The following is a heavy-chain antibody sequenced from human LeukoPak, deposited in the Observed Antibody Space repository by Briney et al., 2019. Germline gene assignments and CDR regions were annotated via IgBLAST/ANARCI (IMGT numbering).Heavy chain of an antibody. CDR1: GFTFGNYW. V-gene: IGHV3-7*01. CDR3: ARAGQAARDAGLNFDP. J-gene: IGHJ5*02. D-gene: IGHD2-15*01. CDR2: IKQDGNEK. Sequence: GGSLRLSGAASGFTFGNYWMSWVRQAPGKGLEWVANIKQDGNEKDYVGSVRGRFTISRDNARNSLSLQMNSLRVEDTAVYYCARAGQAARDAGLNFDPWSQGTLVTVSS.